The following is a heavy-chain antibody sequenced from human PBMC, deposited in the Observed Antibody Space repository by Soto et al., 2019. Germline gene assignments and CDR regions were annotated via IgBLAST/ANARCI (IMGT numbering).Heavy chain of an antibody. Sequence: GGYPRISCAAYELTFSTNATACARHAPGKWLEWVSGVSASGLNTDYADPVKGRFYISRDNAKNSLYLQMNSLRVEDTALYYCAKERDSSGWLGFDYWSQGTLVTVSS. CDR1: ELTFSTNA. D-gene: IGHD6-19*01. J-gene: IGHJ4*02. CDR3: AKERDSSGWLGFDY. CDR2: VSASGLNT. V-gene: IGHV3-23*01.